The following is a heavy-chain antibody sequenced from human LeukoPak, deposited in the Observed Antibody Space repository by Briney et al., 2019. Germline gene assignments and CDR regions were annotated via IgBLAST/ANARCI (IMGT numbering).Heavy chain of an antibody. CDR2: ITGSTTYI. CDR1: GFNFNNYA. CDR3: VPSSTDY. D-gene: IGHD5/OR15-5a*01. V-gene: IGHV3-21*01. J-gene: IGHJ4*02. Sequence: GGSLRLSCAASGFNFNNYAMHWVRQAPGKGLDWVATITGSTTYIYYSESVKGRFIISRDNAKNSLYLQMNSLRVEDTGVYYCVPSSTDYWGQGTLVTVSS.